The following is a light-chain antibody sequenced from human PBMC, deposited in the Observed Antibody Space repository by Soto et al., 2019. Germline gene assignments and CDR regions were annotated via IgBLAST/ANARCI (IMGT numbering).Light chain of an antibody. CDR3: QQYDNWPRT. V-gene: IGKV3-15*01. J-gene: IGKJ1*01. Sequence: EKVMTQSPATLSVSPGERATLSCGASQSVRSNVAWYQQKPGQPPRLLIYDASTRATGIPSRFSGSGSGTEFTLTISSLKSEDLAVYYCQQYDNWPRTFGQGTKV. CDR2: DAS. CDR1: QSVRSN.